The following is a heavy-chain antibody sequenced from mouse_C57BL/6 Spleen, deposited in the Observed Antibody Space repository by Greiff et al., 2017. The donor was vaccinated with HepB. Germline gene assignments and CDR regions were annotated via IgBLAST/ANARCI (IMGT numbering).Heavy chain of an antibody. CDR2: IDPSDSYT. D-gene: IGHD1-1*01. CDR3: ARSGLRSYAMDY. J-gene: IGHJ4*01. V-gene: IGHV1-69*01. Sequence: QVQLQQPGAELVMPGASVKLSCKASGYTFTSYWMHWVKQRPGQGLEWIGEIDPSDSYTNYNQKFKGKSTLTVDKSSSTAYMQLSSLTSEDSAVYYCARSGLRSYAMDYWGQGTSVTVSS. CDR1: GYTFTSYW.